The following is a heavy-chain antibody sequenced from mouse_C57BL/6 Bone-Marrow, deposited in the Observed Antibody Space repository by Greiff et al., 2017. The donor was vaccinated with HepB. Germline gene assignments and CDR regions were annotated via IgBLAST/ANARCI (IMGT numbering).Heavy chain of an antibody. CDR2: IYPGNSDT. Sequence: VQLQQSGTVLARPGASVKMSCKTSGYTFTSYWMHWVKQRPGQGLEWIGAIYPGNSDTSYNQKFKGKAKLTAVTSASTAYMELSSLTNEDSAVYYCTRWTTVVATRYFEVWGTGTTVTVSS. V-gene: IGHV1-5*01. J-gene: IGHJ1*03. CDR3: TRWTTVVATRYFEV. CDR1: GYTFTSYW. D-gene: IGHD1-1*01.